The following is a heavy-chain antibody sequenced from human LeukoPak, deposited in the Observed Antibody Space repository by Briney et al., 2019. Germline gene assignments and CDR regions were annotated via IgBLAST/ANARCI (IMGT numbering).Heavy chain of an antibody. V-gene: IGHV1-2*02. CDR1: GYTFTGYY. Sequence: GASVKVSCKASGYTFTGYYMHWVRQAPGQGLEWMGWINPNSGGTNYAQKFQGRVTMTRDTSISTAYMELSRLRSDDTAVYYCAREAGGWATPDFDYWGQGTLVTVSS. J-gene: IGHJ4*02. D-gene: IGHD2-15*01. CDR3: AREAGGWATPDFDY. CDR2: INPNSGGT.